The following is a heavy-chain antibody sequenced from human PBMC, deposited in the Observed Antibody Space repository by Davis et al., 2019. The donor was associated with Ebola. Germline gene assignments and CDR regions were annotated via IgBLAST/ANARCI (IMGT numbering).Heavy chain of an antibody. J-gene: IGHJ4*02. CDR3: ARRKQQEWDY. D-gene: IGHD6-13*01. CDR1: GYTFTKYW. CDR2: IYPGDSNV. V-gene: IGHV5-51*01. Sequence: GESLKISCKGFGYTFTKYWIGWVRQMPGKGLEWLGIIYPGDSNVKYSPSFEGQVTISADKSISTAYLQWNSLKASDTAIYYCARRKQQEWDYWGQGTLVTVSS.